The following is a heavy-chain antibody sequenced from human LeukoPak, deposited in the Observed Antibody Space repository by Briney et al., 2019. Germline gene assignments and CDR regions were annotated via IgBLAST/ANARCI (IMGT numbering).Heavy chain of an antibody. Sequence: GGSLRLSCEASGFTFSTYGINWVRQAPGKGLEWVSAISGSGGSTYYADSVKGRFTISRDNSKNTLWLQMNSLKGEDTAVYYCAKAEPVLLWFGESQFDYWGQGTLVTVSS. CDR3: AKAEPVLLWFGESQFDY. D-gene: IGHD3-10*01. CDR1: GFTFSTYG. CDR2: ISGSGGST. V-gene: IGHV3-23*01. J-gene: IGHJ4*02.